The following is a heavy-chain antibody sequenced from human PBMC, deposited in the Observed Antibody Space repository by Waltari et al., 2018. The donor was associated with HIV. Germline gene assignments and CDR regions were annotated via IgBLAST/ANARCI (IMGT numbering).Heavy chain of an antibody. Sequence: QVQLEQSGAEVKKPGASVTVSCKASGYTFTSYDINWVRQATGQGLEWMGWMNPNSGNTGYAQKFQGRVTMTRSTSISTAYMELSSLRSEDTAVYYCARGSSKWGELLQAFDIWGQGTMVTVSS. V-gene: IGHV1-8*01. CDR1: GYTFTSYD. D-gene: IGHD1-26*01. CDR3: ARGSSKWGELLQAFDI. J-gene: IGHJ3*02. CDR2: MNPNSGNT.